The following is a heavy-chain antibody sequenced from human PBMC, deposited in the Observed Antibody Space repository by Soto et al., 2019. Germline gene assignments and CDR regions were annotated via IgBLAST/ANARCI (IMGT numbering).Heavy chain of an antibody. Sequence: PGESLKISCKGSGYNFTNYWIGWVRQMPGKGLEWMGIIYPGDSESRYSPSFQGQVTISADKSISAAYLQWSSLKASDTAMYYCARKEGPTVLFYYGMDVWGQGTTVTVSS. CDR3: ARKEGPTVLFYYGMDV. CDR2: IYPGDSES. J-gene: IGHJ6*02. V-gene: IGHV5-51*01. D-gene: IGHD4-17*01. CDR1: GYNFTNYW.